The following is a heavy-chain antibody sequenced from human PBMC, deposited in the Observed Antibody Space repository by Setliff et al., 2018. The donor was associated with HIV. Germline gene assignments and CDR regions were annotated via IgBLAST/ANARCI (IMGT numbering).Heavy chain of an antibody. CDR1: GGSISSGSYY. V-gene: IGHV4-61*09. D-gene: IGHD6-13*01. CDR2: IYTSGST. Sequence: TLSLTCTVSGGSISSGSYYWSWIRQPAGKGLEWIGHIYTSGSTNYNPSLKSRVTISVDTSKNQFSLKLSSVTAADTAVYYCARGRQLYYYYMDVWGKGTTVTVS. J-gene: IGHJ6*03. CDR3: ARGRQLYYYYMDV.